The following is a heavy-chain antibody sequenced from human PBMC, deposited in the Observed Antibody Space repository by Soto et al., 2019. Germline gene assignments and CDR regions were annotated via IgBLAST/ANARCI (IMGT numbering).Heavy chain of an antibody. J-gene: IGHJ5*02. Sequence: VKVSCKASGYTFTSYGISWVRQAPGQGLEWMGWISAYNGNTNYAQKLQGRVTMTTDTSTSTAYMELRSLRSDDTAVYYCASLQVTTVNENWFDPWGQGTLVTVSS. CDR3: ASLQVTTVNENWFDP. CDR1: GYTFTSYG. D-gene: IGHD4-17*01. V-gene: IGHV1-18*01. CDR2: ISAYNGNT.